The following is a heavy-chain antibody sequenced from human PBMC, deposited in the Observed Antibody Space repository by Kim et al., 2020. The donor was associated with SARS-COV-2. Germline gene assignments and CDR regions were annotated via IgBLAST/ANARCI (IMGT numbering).Heavy chain of an antibody. CDR3: ARGDTLAAAGFFDY. V-gene: IGHV1-69*13. CDR1: GGTFSSYA. Sequence: SVKVSCKASGGTFSSYAISWVRQAPGQGLEWMGGIIPIFGTANYAQKFQGRVTITADESTSTAYMELSSLRSEDTAVYYCARGDTLAAAGFFDYWGQGTLVTVSS. J-gene: IGHJ4*02. CDR2: IIPIFGTA. D-gene: IGHD6-13*01.